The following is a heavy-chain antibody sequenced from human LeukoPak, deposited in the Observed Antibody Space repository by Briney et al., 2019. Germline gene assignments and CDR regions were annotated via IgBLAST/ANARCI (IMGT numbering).Heavy chain of an antibody. CDR1: GGSFGGYY. J-gene: IGHJ3*02. CDR2: INHSGST. Sequence: SETLSLTCAVYGGSFGGYYWSWIRQPPGKGLEWIGEINHSGSTNYNPSLKSRVTISVDTSKNQFSLKLSSVTAADTAVYYCARGYYYDSSGPTGAFDIWGQGTMVTVSS. D-gene: IGHD3-22*01. CDR3: ARGYYYDSSGPTGAFDI. V-gene: IGHV4-34*01.